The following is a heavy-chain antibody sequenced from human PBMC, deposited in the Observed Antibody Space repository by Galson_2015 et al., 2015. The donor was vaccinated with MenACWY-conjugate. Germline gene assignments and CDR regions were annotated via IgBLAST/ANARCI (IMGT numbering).Heavy chain of an antibody. J-gene: IGHJ6*02. D-gene: IGHD3-22*01. CDR2: IVPMFGST. V-gene: IGHV1-69*06. CDR3: ARGQRGLDFENSCYYLMDV. CDR1: GGTFTTYA. Sequence: SVKVSCKVSGGTFTTYALSWVRQAPGQGLEWMGGIVPMFGSTNFAQKFQARVTITAGKSSDTAYMELTSLTSDDTAVYYCARGQRGLDFENSCYYLMDVWGQGTTVTVSS.